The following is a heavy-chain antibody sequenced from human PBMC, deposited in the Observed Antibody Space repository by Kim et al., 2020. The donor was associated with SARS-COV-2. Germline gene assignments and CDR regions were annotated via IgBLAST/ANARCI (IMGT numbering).Heavy chain of an antibody. D-gene: IGHD3-22*01. V-gene: IGHV4-31*03. CDR2: IYYSGST. CDR1: GGSISSGGYY. CDR3: ARVRITMIVVDAFDI. Sequence: SETLSLTCTVSGGSISSGGYYWSWIRQHPGKGLEWIGYIYYSGSTYYNPSLKSRVTISVDTSKNQFSLKLSSVTAAHTAVYYCARVRITMIVVDAFDIWGQGTMVTVSS. J-gene: IGHJ3*02.